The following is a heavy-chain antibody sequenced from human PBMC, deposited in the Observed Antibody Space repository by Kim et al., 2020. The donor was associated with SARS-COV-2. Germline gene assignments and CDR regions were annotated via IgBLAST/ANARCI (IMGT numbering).Heavy chain of an antibody. Sequence: SETLSLTCTVSGCSISSSSYYWGWIRQPPVKGLEWIGSIYYIGSTYYNPSLKSRVTISVDTSKNQFALKLISVTAADTAVYYCVRHPRTLRITMIVVVGSWFDPWGQGTLVTVAS. CDR2: IYYIGST. CDR1: GCSISSSSYY. J-gene: IGHJ5*02. CDR3: VRHPRTLRITMIVVVGSWFDP. V-gene: IGHV4-39*01. D-gene: IGHD3-22*01.